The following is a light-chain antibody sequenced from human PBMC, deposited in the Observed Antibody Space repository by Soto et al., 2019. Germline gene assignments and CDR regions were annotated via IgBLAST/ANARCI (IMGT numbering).Light chain of an antibody. V-gene: IGLV2-11*01. J-gene: IGLJ2*01. CDR3: CSYAGSYTHVV. CDR2: DVS. CDR1: SSDVGGYNY. Sequence: QSVLTQPRSVSGSPGQSVTISCTGTSSDVGGYNYVSWYQQHPGKAPKLMIYDVSKRPSGVPDRFSGSKSGNTASLTISGLQAEDKADYYCCSYAGSYTHVVFGGGTKLTVL.